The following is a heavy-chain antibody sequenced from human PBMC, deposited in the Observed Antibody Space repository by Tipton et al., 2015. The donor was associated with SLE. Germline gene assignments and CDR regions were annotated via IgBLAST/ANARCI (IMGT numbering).Heavy chain of an antibody. CDR3: ARDPDV. CDR2: MYYSGST. CDR1: GGSISSSSYS. V-gene: IGHV4-39*07. Sequence: TLSLTCTVSGGSISSSSYSWGWIRQPPGKGLEWIGSMYYSGSTYYKPSLKSRVTISVDTSKNQFSLKLSSVTAADTAVYYCARDPDVWGKGTTVTVSS. J-gene: IGHJ6*04.